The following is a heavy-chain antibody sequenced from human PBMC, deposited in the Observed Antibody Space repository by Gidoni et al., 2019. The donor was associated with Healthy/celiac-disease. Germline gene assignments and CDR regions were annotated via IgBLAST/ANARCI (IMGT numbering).Heavy chain of an antibody. Sequence: QVQLVQSGAEVKKPGSSVKVSCKAYGGTFSSYAISWVRQAPGQGLEWMGGIIPIFGTANYAQKFQGRVTITADESTSTAYMELSSLRSEDTAVYYCARGGLTSPSRYYGMDVWGQGTTVTVSS. CDR2: IIPIFGTA. D-gene: IGHD2-15*01. CDR3: ARGGLTSPSRYYGMDV. CDR1: GGTFSSYA. J-gene: IGHJ6*02. V-gene: IGHV1-69*01.